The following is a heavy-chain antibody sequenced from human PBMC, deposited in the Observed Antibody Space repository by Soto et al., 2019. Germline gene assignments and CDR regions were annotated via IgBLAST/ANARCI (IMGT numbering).Heavy chain of an antibody. CDR1: ELTFSRYG. Sequence: QVQLVESGGGVVKPGRSLRLSCAASELTFSRYGMHWVRPAPGKGLEWVAMISDDGTKKNYADSVKGRFTISRDNSKNTMYLQMNSLRPEDTAVYYCAKDIVVPSALGYYYYGMDFWGQGTTVTVSS. J-gene: IGHJ6*02. D-gene: IGHD2-2*01. CDR2: ISDDGTKK. V-gene: IGHV3-30*18. CDR3: AKDIVVPSALGYYYYGMDF.